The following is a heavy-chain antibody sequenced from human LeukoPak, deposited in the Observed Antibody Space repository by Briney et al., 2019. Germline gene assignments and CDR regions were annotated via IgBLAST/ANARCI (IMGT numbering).Heavy chain of an antibody. J-gene: IGHJ6*02. CDR2: IYYSGST. D-gene: IGHD6-13*01. CDR3: ARHKLGSSRHFGDGMDV. V-gene: IGHV4-59*08. CDR1: GGSISSYY. Sequence: SETLSLTCTVSGGSISSYYWSWIRQPPGKGLEWIGYIYYSGSTNYNPSLKSRVTISVDTSKDQFSLKLSSVTAADTAVYYCARHKLGSSRHFGDGMDVWGQGTTVTVS.